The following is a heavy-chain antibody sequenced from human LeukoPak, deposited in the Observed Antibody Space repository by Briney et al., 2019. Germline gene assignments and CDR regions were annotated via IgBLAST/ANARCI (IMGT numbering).Heavy chain of an antibody. CDR2: ISYDGNKK. V-gene: IGHV3-30*03. CDR3: ARDRDYYNSGGTMIDY. J-gene: IGHJ4*02. CDR1: GFTFSSYS. Sequence: PGGSLRLSCAASGFTFSSYSMNWVRQAPGKGLEWVAVISYDGNKKYYADSVKGRFDISRDNSKNILYMQMNSLRTEDTAVYYCARDRDYYNSGGTMIDYWGQGTLVTVSS. D-gene: IGHD6-19*01.